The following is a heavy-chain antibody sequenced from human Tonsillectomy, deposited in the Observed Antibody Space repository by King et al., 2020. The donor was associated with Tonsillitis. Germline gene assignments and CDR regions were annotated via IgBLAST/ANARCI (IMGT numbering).Heavy chain of an antibody. V-gene: IGHV3-23*03. D-gene: IGHD3-16*01. Sequence: VQLVESGGGLVQPGGSLRLSCAASGFTFSSYAMSWVRQAPGKGLEWVSVVYSGGSSTYYADSVKGRFTISRDNSKNTLYLQMNSLRAEDTAVYYCAKLGAVPLSWGQGTLVTVSS. CDR3: AKLGAVPLS. CDR2: VYSGGSST. J-gene: IGHJ5*02. CDR1: GFTFSSYA.